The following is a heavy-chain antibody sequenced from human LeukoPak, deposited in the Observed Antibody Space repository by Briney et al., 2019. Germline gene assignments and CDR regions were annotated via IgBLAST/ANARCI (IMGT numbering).Heavy chain of an antibody. CDR2: KWYSGST. CDR3: ARAVDNPPDY. V-gene: IGHV4-31*03. J-gene: IGHJ4*02. CDR1: GGSISSGGYY. D-gene: IGHD5-12*01. Sequence: SSETLSLTCTVSGGSISSGGYYWSWIRQHPGKGLEWIGYKWYSGSTYYNPSLKSRVTMSVDTSKNQFSLKLSSVTAADTAVYYCARAVDNPPDYWGQGTLSPSPQ.